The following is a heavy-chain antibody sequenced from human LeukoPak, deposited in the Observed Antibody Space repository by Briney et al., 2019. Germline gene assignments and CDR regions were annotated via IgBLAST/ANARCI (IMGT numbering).Heavy chain of an antibody. D-gene: IGHD3-22*01. CDR2: ISAYNGNT. CDR3: ARVVRSNYYDSSGYYHNWFDP. Sequence: PGASVNVSCKASGYTFTSYGISGVRQAPGQGLEGKGWISAYNGNTNYAQKLQGRVTMTTDTSTSTAYMELRSLRSDDTAVYYCARVVRSNYYDSSGYYHNWFDPWGQGTLVTVSS. CDR1: GYTFTSYG. J-gene: IGHJ5*02. V-gene: IGHV1-18*01.